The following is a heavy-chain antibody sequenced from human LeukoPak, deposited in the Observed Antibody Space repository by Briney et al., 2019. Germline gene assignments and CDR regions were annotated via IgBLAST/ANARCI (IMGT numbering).Heavy chain of an antibody. J-gene: IGHJ4*02. D-gene: IGHD3-22*01. Sequence: GGSLRLSCAASGFTFSSYAMHWVRQAPGKGLEWVAVISYDGSNKYYADSVKGRFTISRDNAKNSLYLQMNSLRAEDTAVYYCARDLSRLYLDYWGQGTLVTVSS. CDR1: GFTFSSYA. CDR2: ISYDGSNK. CDR3: ARDLSRLYLDY. V-gene: IGHV3-30*04.